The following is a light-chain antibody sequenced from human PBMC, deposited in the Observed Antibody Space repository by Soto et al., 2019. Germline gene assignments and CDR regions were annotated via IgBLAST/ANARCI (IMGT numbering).Light chain of an antibody. CDR2: KSS. CDR1: QNIDIY. J-gene: IGKJ1*01. CDR3: QQYGRHWT. V-gene: IGKV1-5*03. Sequence: DIQVTQSPSTLSASVGDTVTITCRAGQNIDIYMAWYQQKPGKAPKLLIYKSSSLESGVPSRLSGSGSGTEFTLTISSLQPDDFATYYCQQYGRHWTFGQGTKVEI.